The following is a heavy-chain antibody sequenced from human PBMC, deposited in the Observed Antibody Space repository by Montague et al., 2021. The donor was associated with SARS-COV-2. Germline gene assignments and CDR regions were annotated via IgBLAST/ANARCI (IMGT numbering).Heavy chain of an antibody. V-gene: IGHV6-1*01. CDR3: ARTSASSDY. Sequence: CAISGDSVSSKDAAWRWVRQTSSRGLRWLGRTYYRSKWNNDYAVSVKSRITINPDTSKNQISLQLNSVTPEDTAVYYCARTSASSDYWGQGTLVTVSS. CDR1: GDSVSSKDAA. J-gene: IGHJ4*02. CDR2: TYYRSKWNN. D-gene: IGHD1-26*01.